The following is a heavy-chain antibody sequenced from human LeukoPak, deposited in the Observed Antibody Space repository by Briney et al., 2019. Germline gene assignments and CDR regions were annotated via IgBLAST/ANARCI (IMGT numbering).Heavy chain of an antibody. CDR1: GFAFSEYP. CDR3: ARDRDWSFDD. J-gene: IGHJ4*02. D-gene: IGHD3-9*01. CDR2: IRGSSSAK. Sequence: PGGSLRLSCAASGFAFSEYPMNWVRQAPGKGREWDSNIRGSSSAKNYADSVKGRFTISRDNAKNSLYVEMSSLRAEDTAVYYCARDRDWSFDDWGQGTLVTVSS. V-gene: IGHV3-48*04.